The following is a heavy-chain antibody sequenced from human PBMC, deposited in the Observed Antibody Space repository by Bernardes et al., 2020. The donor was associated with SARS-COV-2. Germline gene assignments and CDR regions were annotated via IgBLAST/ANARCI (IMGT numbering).Heavy chain of an antibody. D-gene: IGHD3-3*01. CDR3: ARGNWVEYYDLTGNLDL. Sequence: ASMKVSCKASEYTFTDYYIHWVRQAPGQGLEWMGRINPNSGGPKYAQKFQGRVTMTRDTSINTAYMEVTRLTSDDTAVYYCARGNWVEYYDLTGNLDLWGQGTLVTVSS. V-gene: IGHV1-2*02. CDR2: INPNSGGP. J-gene: IGHJ5*02. CDR1: EYTFTDYY.